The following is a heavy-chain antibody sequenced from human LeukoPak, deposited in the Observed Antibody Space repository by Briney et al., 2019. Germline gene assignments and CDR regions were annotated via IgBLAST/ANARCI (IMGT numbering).Heavy chain of an antibody. V-gene: IGHV1-2*02. CDR1: GYTLTGYY. J-gene: IGHJ4*02. CDR3: ARGFRYQLLSPYFDY. Sequence: TSVKVSCKASGYTLTGYYMHWVRQAPGQGLEWMGWINPNSGSTNYAQKFQGRVTMTRDTSISTAYMELSRLRSDDTAVYYCARGFRYQLLSPYFDYWGQGTLVTVSS. D-gene: IGHD2-2*01. CDR2: INPNSGST.